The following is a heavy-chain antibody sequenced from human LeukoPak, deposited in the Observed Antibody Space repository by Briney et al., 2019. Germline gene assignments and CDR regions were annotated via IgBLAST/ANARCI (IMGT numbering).Heavy chain of an antibody. CDR2: ITGSGGIT. Sequence: GGSLRLSCVASGFTFSNYAMSWVRQAPGKGLEWVSAITGSGGITYYADSVKGRFTISRDNSKNTLYLQMNSLRAEDTAVYYYAKWGDYDVLTGYYDPDYWGQGTLVTVSS. J-gene: IGHJ4*02. D-gene: IGHD3-9*01. CDR1: GFTFSNYA. CDR3: AKWGDYDVLTGYYDPDY. V-gene: IGHV3-23*01.